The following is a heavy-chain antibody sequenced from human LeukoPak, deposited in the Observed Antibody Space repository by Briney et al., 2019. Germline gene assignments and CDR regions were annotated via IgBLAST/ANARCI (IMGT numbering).Heavy chain of an antibody. D-gene: IGHD3-22*01. CDR1: GFTFSSYW. V-gene: IGHV3-74*01. CDR2: INSDGSST. J-gene: IGHJ4*02. CDR3: ARDLADYYDSSGYWGYYFDY. Sequence: GGSLRLSCAASGFTFSSYWMHWVRQAPGKGLVWVSHINSDGSSTSYADSVNGRFPISRDNAKNTLYLQMNSLRAEDTAVYYCARDLADYYDSSGYWGYYFDYWGQGTLVTVSS.